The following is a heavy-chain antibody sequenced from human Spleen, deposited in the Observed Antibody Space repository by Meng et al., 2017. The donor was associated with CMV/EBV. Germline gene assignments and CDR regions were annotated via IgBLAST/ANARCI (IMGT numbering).Heavy chain of an antibody. CDR3: ARVGTYYDFWNDLDY. Sequence: ASVKVSCKASGYTFISYYIHWVRQAPGQGLEWMGVINPSGGSTSYAQKFQGRVTMTRDTSTSTVYMEVSSLRSEDTAVYYCARVGTYYDFWNDLDYWGQGTLVTVSS. CDR2: INPSGGST. J-gene: IGHJ4*02. CDR1: GYTFISYY. V-gene: IGHV1-46*01. D-gene: IGHD3-3*01.